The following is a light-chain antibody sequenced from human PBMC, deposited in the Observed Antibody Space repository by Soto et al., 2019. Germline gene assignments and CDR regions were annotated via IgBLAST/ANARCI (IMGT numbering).Light chain of an antibody. CDR2: EVS. Sequence: QSALPQPPSASGSPGQPVTISCTGTSSDVGGYEYVSWYQQYPGKAPKLLIYEVSKRPLGVPDRFSGSKTGNTASLTVSCLQADGQPYYYCPLYAGENNYLFGRGTKVTVL. J-gene: IGLJ1*01. V-gene: IGLV2-8*01. CDR1: SSDVGGYEY. CDR3: PLYAGENNYL.